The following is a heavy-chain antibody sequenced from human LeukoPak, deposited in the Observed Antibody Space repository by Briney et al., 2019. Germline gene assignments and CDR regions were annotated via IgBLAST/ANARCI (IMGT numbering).Heavy chain of an antibody. V-gene: IGHV3-66*01. J-gene: IGHJ4*01. CDR2: IYSGGST. CDR3: ASGGSYYLEN. Sequence: PGGSYRHSCAPSQFYMNWVRQAPGKGLEWVSTIYSGGSTYYADSVKRRFIISRDNSKNSLYLQMNSLRAEDTAMYYCASGGSYYLENW. CDR1: QFY. D-gene: IGHD1-26*01.